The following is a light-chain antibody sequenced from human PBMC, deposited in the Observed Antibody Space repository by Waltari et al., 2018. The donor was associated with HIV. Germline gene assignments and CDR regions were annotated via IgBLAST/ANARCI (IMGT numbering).Light chain of an antibody. Sequence: QSVLTQPPSASGTPGQTVTISCSGSSSNIGNDKVYGYQQLPGMTPKLLIYKNYQLPSGVPDRFAGSKSGTSASLAISGLRSEDEADYYCVGWDGSLSGYVFGAGTTVTVL. CDR2: KNY. CDR1: SSNIGNDK. V-gene: IGLV1-47*01. J-gene: IGLJ1*01. CDR3: VGWDGSLSGYV.